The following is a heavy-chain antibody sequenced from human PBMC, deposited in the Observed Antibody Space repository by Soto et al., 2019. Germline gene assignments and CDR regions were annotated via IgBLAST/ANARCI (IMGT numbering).Heavy chain of an antibody. CDR3: ATDLHVAQAMVRGVIIVFYY. CDR1: GYTLTELS. Sequence: GASVKVSCKVSGYTLTELSMHWVRQAPGKGLEWMGGFDPEDGETIYAQKFQGRVTMTEDTSTDTAYMELSSLRSEDTAVYYCATDLHVAQAMVRGVIIVFYYWGQGTLVTVSS. V-gene: IGHV1-24*01. D-gene: IGHD3-10*01. CDR2: FDPEDGET. J-gene: IGHJ4*02.